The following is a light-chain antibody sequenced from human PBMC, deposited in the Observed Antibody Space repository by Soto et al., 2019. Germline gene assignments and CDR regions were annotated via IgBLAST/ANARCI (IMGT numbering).Light chain of an antibody. Sequence: DIVMTQTPLSSPVTLGQPASISCRSSQSLVHSYWNTYLSWLQQRPGQPPRLLIYKIYNRFSGVPDRFSGSGAGTDFTRKITRVEAEDVGVYYCMQATHSPWAFGQGTKVESK. CDR3: MQATHSPWA. V-gene: IGKV2-24*01. J-gene: IGKJ1*01. CDR2: KIY. CDR1: QSLVHSYWNTY.